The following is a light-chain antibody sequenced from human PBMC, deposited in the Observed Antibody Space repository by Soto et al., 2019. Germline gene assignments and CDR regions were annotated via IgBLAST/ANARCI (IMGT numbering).Light chain of an antibody. CDR1: NSDVGAYTF. Sequence: QSVLTQPRSVSGSPGQSVTISCTGTNSDVGAYTFVSWYQQLPGKAPKLIISAVSYRPSGVPDRFSGSKSGSSASLAISGLQSEDEADYYCAAWDDNLRGVVFGGGTKLTVL. CDR3: AAWDDNLRGVV. V-gene: IGLV2-11*01. J-gene: IGLJ2*01. CDR2: AVS.